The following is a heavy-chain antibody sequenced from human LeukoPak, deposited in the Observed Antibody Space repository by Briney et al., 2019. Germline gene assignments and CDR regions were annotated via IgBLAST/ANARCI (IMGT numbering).Heavy chain of an antibody. V-gene: IGHV4-59*08. CDR1: GGSISSYY. Sequence: SETLSLTCTVSGGSISSYYWGWIRQPPGKGLEWIGNIHHSGSTYYNPSLKSRVTISVDTSKNQFSLRLNSVTAADTAVYYCARYSGTYFLDYWGQGTLVTVSS. J-gene: IGHJ4*02. D-gene: IGHD1-26*01. CDR3: ARYSGTYFLDY. CDR2: IHHSGST.